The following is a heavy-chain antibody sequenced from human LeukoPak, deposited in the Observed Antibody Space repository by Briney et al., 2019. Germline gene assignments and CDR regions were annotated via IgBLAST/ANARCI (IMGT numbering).Heavy chain of an antibody. V-gene: IGHV1-18*01. J-gene: IGHJ5*02. CDR3: ARDSGYCSSTGCYRGWFDP. CDR2: INAYNGST. D-gene: IGHD2-2*02. CDR1: GGTFSSYA. Sequence: GASVKVSCKASGGTFSSYAISWVRQAPGQGLEWMGWINAYNGSTNYAQKLQGRVTMTTDTSTSTAYMELRSLRSDDTAVYYCARDSGYCSSTGCYRGWFDPRGQGTLVTVSS.